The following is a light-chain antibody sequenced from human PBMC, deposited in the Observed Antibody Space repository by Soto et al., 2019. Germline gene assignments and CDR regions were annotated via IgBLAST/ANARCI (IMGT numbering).Light chain of an antibody. CDR3: QQYNSYST. J-gene: IGKJ1*01. Sequence: DIQMTQSPSTLSASVVDIVTITCRASQSISTWLAWYQQKPGKAPKLLIYDASSLESGVPSRFSGSGSGTEFTLTISSLQPEDFASYYCQQYNSYSTFGQGTKVDIK. CDR2: DAS. V-gene: IGKV1-5*01. CDR1: QSISTW.